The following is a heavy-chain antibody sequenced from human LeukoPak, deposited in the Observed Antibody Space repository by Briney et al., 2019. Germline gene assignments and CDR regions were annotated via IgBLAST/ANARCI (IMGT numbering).Heavy chain of an antibody. CDR1: GFTFSSYS. D-gene: IGHD6-13*01. CDR3: ASSGWAAAGRFDY. Sequence: GGSLRPSCAASGFTFSSYSMNWVRQAPGKGLEWVSSISSSSSYIYYADSVKGRFTISRDNAKNSLYLQMNSLRAEDTAVYYCASSGWAAAGRFDYWGQGTLVTVSS. J-gene: IGHJ4*02. CDR2: ISSSSSYI. V-gene: IGHV3-21*01.